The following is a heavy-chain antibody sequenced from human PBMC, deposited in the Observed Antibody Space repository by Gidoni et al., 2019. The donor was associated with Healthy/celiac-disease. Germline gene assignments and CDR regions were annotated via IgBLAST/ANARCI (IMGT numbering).Heavy chain of an antibody. J-gene: IGHJ4*02. D-gene: IGHD3-16*01. V-gene: IGHV3-23*01. Sequence: EVQLLESGGGLVQPGGSLRLSCAASGFTFRSHAMTWVRQAPGKGLGGVSGVSGSGGSTYYGDSVKGRFTISRDNSKNTLYLQMNSLRAEDTAVYYCAKVIRAWVWGFDYWGQGTLVTVSS. CDR3: AKVIRAWVWGFDY. CDR2: VSGSGGST. CDR1: GFTFRSHA.